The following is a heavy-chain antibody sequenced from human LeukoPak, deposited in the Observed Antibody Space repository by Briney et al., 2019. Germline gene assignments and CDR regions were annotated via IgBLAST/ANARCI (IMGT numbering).Heavy chain of an antibody. CDR2: ISSSSSYI. V-gene: IGHV3-21*01. Sequence: GGSLRLSCAASGFTFSSYSMNWVRQAPGKGLECVSSISSSSSYIYYADSVKGRFTISRDNAKNSLYLQMNSLRAEDTAVYYCARDGFTIFGVKGQVNWFDPWGQGTLVTVSS. CDR1: GFTFSSYS. CDR3: ARDGFTIFGVKGQVNWFDP. J-gene: IGHJ5*02. D-gene: IGHD3-3*01.